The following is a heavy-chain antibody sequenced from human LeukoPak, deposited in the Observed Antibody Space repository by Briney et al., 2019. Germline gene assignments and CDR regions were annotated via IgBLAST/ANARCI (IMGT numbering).Heavy chain of an antibody. D-gene: IGHD6-19*01. CDR3: ARRNSGWPFDW. J-gene: IGHJ4*02. V-gene: IGHV4-39*01. CDR2: IFSSGTT. Sequence: SETLPLTCSVSGGSISSSSHYWGWIRQPPGKGLEWIGHIFSSGTTYYNPSLQSRVTISADTSKNQFSLKVNSVSAADTAVYYCARRNSGWPFDWWGPGSLVTVSS. CDR1: GGSISSSSHY.